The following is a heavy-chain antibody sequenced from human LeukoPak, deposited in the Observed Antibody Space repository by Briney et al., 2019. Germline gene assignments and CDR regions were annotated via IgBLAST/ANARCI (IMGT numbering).Heavy chain of an antibody. D-gene: IGHD6-13*01. V-gene: IGHV3-74*01. CDR2: INPDGSAT. J-gene: IGHJ4*02. CDR3: ARDQVSVAGTGIDY. Sequence: GGSLRLSCAASGFSISTYWIHWVRQAPGKGLVWVSRINPDGSATYYADSVKGRITISRDNAKNTLYLQMNSLRAEDMAVYYCARDQVSVAGTGIDYWGQGTLVTVSP. CDR1: GFSISTYW.